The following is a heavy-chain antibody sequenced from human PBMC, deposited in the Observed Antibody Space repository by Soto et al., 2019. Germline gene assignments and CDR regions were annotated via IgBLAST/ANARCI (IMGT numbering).Heavy chain of an antibody. D-gene: IGHD2-2*01. V-gene: IGHV3-30-3*01. CDR2: ISFDGNTK. Sequence: GGSLRLSCAVSGFTFRNHAMHWVRQAPGKGLEWVAVISFDGNTKYYADSVKGRVSVSRDNFANTLLLQMGNLRIEDTAVYYCARVPLGXAIGHGMDVWGHGTTVTVSS. CDR1: GFTFRNHA. CDR3: ARVPLGXAIGHGMDV. J-gene: IGHJ6*02.